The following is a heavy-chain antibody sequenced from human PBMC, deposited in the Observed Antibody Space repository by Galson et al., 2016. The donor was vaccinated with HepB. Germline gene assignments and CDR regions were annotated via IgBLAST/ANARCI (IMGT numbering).Heavy chain of an antibody. CDR3: ARCNAWYSGDTFDV. D-gene: IGHD6-19*01. V-gene: IGHV4-4*02. CDR2: IYHSGST. CDR1: GGSISSNNW. Sequence: SETLSLTCAVSGGSISSNNWWSWVRQPPEKGLEWIGEIYHSGSTNYNPSLKSRVNISIDKSKNQLSLKLTSVSVADTAVYFCARCNAWYSGDTFDVWGQGTMVTVSS. J-gene: IGHJ3*01.